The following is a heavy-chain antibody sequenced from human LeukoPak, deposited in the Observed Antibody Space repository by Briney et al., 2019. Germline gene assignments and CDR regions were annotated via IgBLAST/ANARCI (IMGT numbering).Heavy chain of an antibody. V-gene: IGHV3-21*01. J-gene: IGHJ4*02. CDR2: ITSSSSNK. D-gene: IGHD3-9*01. Sequence: PGGSLRLPCVASGFXFSSYSMNWVRQAPGKGLEWISSITSSSSNKYYAHSEKGRFTLSRDNAKNALYMQLNSLRAEDTAVYYCAILDSYFDILTGQDYYLFYWGQGNLVTVSS. CDR3: AILDSYFDILTGQDYYLFY. CDR1: GFXFSSYS.